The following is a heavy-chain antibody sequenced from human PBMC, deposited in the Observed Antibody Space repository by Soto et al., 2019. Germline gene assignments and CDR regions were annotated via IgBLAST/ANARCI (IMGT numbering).Heavy chain of an antibody. CDR2: TYYRSKWYN. J-gene: IGHJ5*02. CDR3: QGVGEKNWFDP. D-gene: IGHD4-17*01. CDR1: GDSVSSGRAV. V-gene: IGHV6-1*01. Sequence: SHTLSLTCAISGDSVSSGRAVWNWFSQPPARGLEWRGRTYYRSKWYNDYAVSVQSRITINPDTSKNQFSLQLSSVTPEDTAVDYCQGVGEKNWFDPWGQGSLVTLSS.